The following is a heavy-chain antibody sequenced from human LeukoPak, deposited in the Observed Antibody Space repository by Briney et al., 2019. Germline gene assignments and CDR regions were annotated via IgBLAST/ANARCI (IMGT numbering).Heavy chain of an antibody. D-gene: IGHD2-2*02. CDR1: DGSITSTNW. CDR3: ARHGIRYCSSTSCYTPGGVDY. Sequence: SETLSLTCAVSDGSITSTNWWTWVRLSPGKGLEWIGDIYHSGSTNYNPSLKSRVTISIDKSKNQFSLKLSSVTAADTAVYYCARHGIRYCSSTSCYTPGGVDYWGQGTLVTVSS. V-gene: IGHV4-4*02. J-gene: IGHJ4*02. CDR2: IYHSGST.